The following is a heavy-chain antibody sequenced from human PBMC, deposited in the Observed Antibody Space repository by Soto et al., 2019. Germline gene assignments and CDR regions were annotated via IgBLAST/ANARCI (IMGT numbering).Heavy chain of an antibody. V-gene: IGHV3-53*01. CDR3: ARDLRGGYYYRYGMDV. J-gene: IGHJ6*02. CDR1: GFTVSSNY. CDR2: IYSGGST. Sequence: PGGSLRLSCAVSGFTVSSNYMSWVRQAPGKGLEWVSVIYSGGSTYYADSVKGRFTISRDNSKNTLYLQMNSLRAEDTSVYYCARDLRGGYYYRYGMDVWGPGPTVAVSS. D-gene: IGHD2-15*01.